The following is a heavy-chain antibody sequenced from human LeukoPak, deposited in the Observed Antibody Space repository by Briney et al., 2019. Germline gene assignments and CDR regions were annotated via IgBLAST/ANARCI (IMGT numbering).Heavy chain of an antibody. D-gene: IGHD3-10*01. CDR2: ISGSGGST. CDR3: ANSRVRGAAAVDY. V-gene: IGHV3-23*01. J-gene: IGHJ4*02. CDR1: GFTFSSYA. Sequence: GGSLRLSCAAAGFTFSSYAMSWVRQAPGKGLEWVAAISGSGGSTYYADSVKGRFTISRDNSKNTLYLQMNSLRAEDTAVYYCANSRVRGAAAVDYWGQGTLVTVSS.